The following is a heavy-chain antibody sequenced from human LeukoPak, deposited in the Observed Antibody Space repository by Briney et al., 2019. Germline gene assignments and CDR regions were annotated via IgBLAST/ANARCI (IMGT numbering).Heavy chain of an antibody. V-gene: IGHV3-23*01. J-gene: IGHJ4*02. D-gene: IGHD3-10*01. CDR1: GYTFGDYA. CDR2: IGYDAGNT. Sequence: GRSLTLFCTGSGYTFGDYAMSWVRQSPGKGLELVSAIGYDAGNTYYADSVKGRFTISSDNSKNTLYLQMNSLRDEDTAVYSCARLYYYGSGSSDYWGQGTLVTVSS. CDR3: ARLYYYGSGSSDY.